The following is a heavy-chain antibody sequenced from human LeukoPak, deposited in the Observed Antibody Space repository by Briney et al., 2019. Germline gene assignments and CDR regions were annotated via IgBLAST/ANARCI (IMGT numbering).Heavy chain of an antibody. D-gene: IGHD4-17*01. J-gene: IGHJ6*02. CDR2: ISYDGSNK. V-gene: IGHV3-30-3*01. Sequence: GGSLRLSCAASGFTFSSYAMHWVRQAPGKGLEWVAVISYDGSNKYYADSVKGRFTISRDNSKNTLYLQTNSLRAEDTAVYYCARGARRRATVTTYYGMDVWGQGTTVTVSS. CDR1: GFTFSSYA. CDR3: ARGARRRATVTTYYGMDV.